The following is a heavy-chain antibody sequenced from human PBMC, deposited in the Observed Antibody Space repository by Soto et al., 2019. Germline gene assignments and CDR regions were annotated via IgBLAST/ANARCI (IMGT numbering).Heavy chain of an antibody. CDR3: ARDVDKTSHLNWFDP. J-gene: IGHJ5*02. CDR2: IWYHGTTK. Sequence: PGGSLRLSCEVSGFSLSRYGVHWVRQAPGKGLEWVAVIWYHGTTKNYADSVKGRFTISRDSSKNTVYLQMDSLKVEDTAVYYCARDVDKTSHLNWFDPWGQGVMVTVSS. D-gene: IGHD5-12*01. CDR1: GFSLSRYG. V-gene: IGHV3-33*01.